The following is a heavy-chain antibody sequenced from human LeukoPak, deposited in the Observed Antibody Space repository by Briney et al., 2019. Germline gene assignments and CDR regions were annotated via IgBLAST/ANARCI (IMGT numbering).Heavy chain of an antibody. J-gene: IGHJ6*02. V-gene: IGHV1-69*13. D-gene: IGHD3-22*01. Sequence: SVKVSCKASGGTFSSYAISWVRQAPGQGLEWMGGIIPIFGTANYAQKFQGRVTITADESTSTAYMELSSLRSEDTAVYYCARVRSIGSGYDYYYYGMDVWGQGTTVTVSS. CDR1: GGTFSSYA. CDR2: IIPIFGTA. CDR3: ARVRSIGSGYDYYYYGMDV.